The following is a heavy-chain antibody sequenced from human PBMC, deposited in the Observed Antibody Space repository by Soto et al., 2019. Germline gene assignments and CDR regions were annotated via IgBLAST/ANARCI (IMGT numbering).Heavy chain of an antibody. V-gene: IGHV5-10-1*01. CDR3: ARQIYDSDTGPNFQYYFDS. CDR1: GYSFAGYW. J-gene: IGHJ4*02. D-gene: IGHD3-22*01. Sequence: GESLKISCKGSGYSFAGYWITWVRQKPGKGLKWMGRTDPSDSQTYYSPSFRGHVTISVTKSITTVFLQWSSLRASDTAMYYCARQIYDSDTGPNFQYYFDSWGQGTPVTVSS. CDR2: TDPSDSQT.